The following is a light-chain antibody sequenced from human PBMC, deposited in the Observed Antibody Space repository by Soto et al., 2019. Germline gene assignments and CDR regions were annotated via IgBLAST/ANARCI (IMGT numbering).Light chain of an antibody. J-gene: IGKJ1*01. CDR2: DAS. V-gene: IGKV1-5*01. CDR1: QSISSW. Sequence: DLQMTQSPSTLSASVGDRVTITCRASQSISSWLAWYQQKPGKAPKLLIYDASSLESGVPSSFTANGSGTKFTLTISSLQHDDFATYYCQQYNSYLWTFGQGTKVEIK. CDR3: QQYNSYLWT.